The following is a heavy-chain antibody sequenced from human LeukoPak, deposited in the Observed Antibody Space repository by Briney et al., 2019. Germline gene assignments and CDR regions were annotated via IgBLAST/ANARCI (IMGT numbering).Heavy chain of an antibody. V-gene: IGHV3-30-3*01. D-gene: IGHD4-11*01. J-gene: IGHJ6*03. CDR2: ISYDGSNK. CDR3: ARDHDSSHYYMDV. Sequence: GGSLRLSCAASGFTFSSYAMHWVRQAPGKGLEWVAVISYDGSNKYYADSVKGRFTISRDNSKNTLYLQMNSLRAEDTAVYYCARDHDSSHYYMDVWGKGTTVTVSS. CDR1: GFTFSSYA.